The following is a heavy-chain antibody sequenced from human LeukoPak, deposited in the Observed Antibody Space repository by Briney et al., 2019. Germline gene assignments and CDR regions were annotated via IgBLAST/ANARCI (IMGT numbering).Heavy chain of an antibody. CDR3: TRWDCTTTGCYPFDY. CDR1: GFTFSGSA. V-gene: IGHV3-73*01. Sequence: GGSLKLSCAASGFTFSGSAIHWVRQASGKGLEWVGRIRDKANSYATAYIASVKGRFTISRDDSKNTAYLQMSSLKTEDTAVYYCTRWDCTTTGCYPFDYWGQGTLVTASS. CDR2: IRDKANSYAT. J-gene: IGHJ4*02. D-gene: IGHD2-2*01.